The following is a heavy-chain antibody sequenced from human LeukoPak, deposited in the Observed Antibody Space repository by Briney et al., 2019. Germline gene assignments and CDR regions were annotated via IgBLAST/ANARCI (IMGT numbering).Heavy chain of an antibody. Sequence: SETLSLTCTVSGGSISSNRHYWGWIRQPPGKGLEWIGSIYYSGSTYYNPSLKSRVTISVDTSKNQFSLKLSSMTAADTAVYYCARHGDYDVLTAYFDYWGQGTLVTVSS. CDR3: ARHGDYDVLTAYFDY. V-gene: IGHV4-39*01. CDR2: IYYSGST. D-gene: IGHD3-9*01. CDR1: GGSISSNRHY. J-gene: IGHJ4*02.